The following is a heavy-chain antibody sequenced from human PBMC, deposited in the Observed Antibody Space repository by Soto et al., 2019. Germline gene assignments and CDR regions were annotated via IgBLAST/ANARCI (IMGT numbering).Heavy chain of an antibody. CDR3: AAQTYYYDSSGSINDY. CDR2: IYYSGST. V-gene: IGHV4-59*08. CDR1: GGSISSYY. J-gene: IGHJ4*02. Sequence: SETLSLTCTVSGGSISSYYWSWIRQPPGKGLEWIGYIYYSGSTNYNPSLKSRVTISVDTSKNQFSLKLSSVTAADTAVYYCAAQTYYYDSSGSINDYWGQGTLVTVSS. D-gene: IGHD3-22*01.